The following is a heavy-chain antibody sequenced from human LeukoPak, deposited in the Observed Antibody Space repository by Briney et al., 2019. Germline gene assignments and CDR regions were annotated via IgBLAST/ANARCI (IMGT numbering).Heavy chain of an antibody. J-gene: IGHJ4*02. CDR1: GFTFSSYW. CDR2: IKQDGSEK. Sequence: GGSLRLSCAASGFTFSSYWMSWVRQAPGKGLEWVANIKQDGSEKYYVDSVKGRFTISRDNAKNPLYLQMNSLRAEDTAVYYCARDLRPYDSSGYFDYWGQGTLVTVSS. V-gene: IGHV3-7*01. CDR3: ARDLRPYDSSGYFDY. D-gene: IGHD3-22*01.